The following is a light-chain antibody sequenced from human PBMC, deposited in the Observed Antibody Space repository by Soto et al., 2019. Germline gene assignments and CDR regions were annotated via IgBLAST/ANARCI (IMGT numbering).Light chain of an antibody. CDR2: EVS. CDR3: SSYTRSSTVV. V-gene: IGLV2-8*01. J-gene: IGLJ2*01. Sequence: QSVLTQPPSASGSPGQSVTISCTGTDNDVGGFDYVSWYQHHPGKAPKLVTYEVSKRPSGVSDRFSGSKSGNTASLTVSGLQAEDEADYFCSSYTRSSTVVFGGGTKLTVL. CDR1: DNDVGGFDY.